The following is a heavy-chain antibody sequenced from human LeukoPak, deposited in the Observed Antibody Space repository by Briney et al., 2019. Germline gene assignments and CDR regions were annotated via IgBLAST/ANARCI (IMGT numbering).Heavy chain of an antibody. V-gene: IGHV3-30*02. D-gene: IGHD2-2*01. CDR1: GFTFSSYG. CDR2: IRYDGSNK. CDR3: AKDSPAALYYYYMDV. Sequence: KAGGSLRLSCAASGFTFSSYGMHWVRQAPGKGLEWVAFIRYDGSNKYYADSMKGRFTISRDNSKNTLYLQMNSLRAEDTAVYYCAKDSPAALYYYYMDVWGKGTTVTVSS. J-gene: IGHJ6*03.